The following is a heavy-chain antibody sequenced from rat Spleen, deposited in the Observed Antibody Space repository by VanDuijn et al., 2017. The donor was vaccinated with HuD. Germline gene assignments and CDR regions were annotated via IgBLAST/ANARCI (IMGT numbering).Heavy chain of an antibody. Sequence: EVQLVESDGGLVQPGRSLKLSCAASGFTFSDYYMAWVRQAPKKGLEWVATISSDGRRNYYRDSVKGRFTISRDNAKSSLYLEMNSLRSEDTATYYCVRQDTSGYSNWFAYWGQGTLVTVSS. CDR3: VRQDTSGYSNWFAY. V-gene: IGHV5-7*01. D-gene: IGHD4-3*01. CDR1: GFTFSDYY. J-gene: IGHJ3*01. CDR2: ISSDGRRN.